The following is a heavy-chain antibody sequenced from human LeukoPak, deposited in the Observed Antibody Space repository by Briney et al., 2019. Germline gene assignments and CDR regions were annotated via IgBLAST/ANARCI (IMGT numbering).Heavy chain of an antibody. D-gene: IGHD2-8*02. Sequence: GASLKISCQASGYRFTTHWIGCVRQMPGKRLEWMGIIYPGDSDTRYSPSFQGQVTILADKSISTAYLQWTSLQASDTAMYYCARHNPVQPLVSNFDYGGQGTLVTVSS. V-gene: IGHV5-51*01. CDR2: IYPGDSDT. CDR1: GYRFTTHW. CDR3: ARHNPVQPLVSNFDY. J-gene: IGHJ4*02.